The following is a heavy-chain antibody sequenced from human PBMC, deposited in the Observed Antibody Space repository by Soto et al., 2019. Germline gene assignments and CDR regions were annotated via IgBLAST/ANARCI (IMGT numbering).Heavy chain of an antibody. D-gene: IGHD2-15*01. CDR1: GGTFSSYA. CDR3: ARSGDCSGGSCYRPFDY. CDR2: IIPIFGTA. Sequence: QVQLVQSGAEVKKPGSSVKVSCKASGGTFSSYAISWVRQAPGQGLEWMGGIIPIFGTANYAQKFQGRVTITADESTSTAYMELSSLRSEDTAVYYCARSGDCSGGSCYRPFDYWGQGTLVTVSS. V-gene: IGHV1-69*01. J-gene: IGHJ4*02.